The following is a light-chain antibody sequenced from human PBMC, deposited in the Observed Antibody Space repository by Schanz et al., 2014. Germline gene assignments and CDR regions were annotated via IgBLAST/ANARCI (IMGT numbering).Light chain of an antibody. CDR3: SSFTTSSAPGV. J-gene: IGLJ3*02. V-gene: IGLV2-14*03. Sequence: QSALTQPASVSGSPGQSITISCTGTSSDVGAYNYVSWYQHLPGKAPKLMIYDVSNRPSGVSNRFSASKSGNTASLTISDLQAEDEADYYCSSFTTSSAPGVFGGGTKLTVL. CDR1: SSDVGAYNY. CDR2: DVS.